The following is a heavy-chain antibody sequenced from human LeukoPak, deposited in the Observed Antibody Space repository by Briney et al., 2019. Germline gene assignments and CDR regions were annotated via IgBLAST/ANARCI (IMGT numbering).Heavy chain of an antibody. J-gene: IGHJ4*02. CDR2: ISSNGDNT. V-gene: IGHV3-64D*06. Sequence: GGSLRLSCSVSGFTFSTYVMHWVRQAPGKGLEYVSAISSNGDNTYYADSVKGRFTSSRANSKNTLYLQMSSLRADDTAVYYCVRGTGYWGQGTLVTVSS. CDR3: VRGTGY. CDR1: GFTFSTYV.